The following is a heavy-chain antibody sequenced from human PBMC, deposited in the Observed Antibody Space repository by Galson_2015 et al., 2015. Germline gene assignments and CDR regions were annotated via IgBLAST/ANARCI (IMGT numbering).Heavy chain of an antibody. CDR1: GFTFTSSA. D-gene: IGHD6-19*01. Sequence: SVKVSCKASGFTFTSSAVQWVRQARGQRLEWIGWIVVGSGNTNYAQKFQERVTITRDMSTSTAYMELSSLRSEDTAVYYCAADRGYSSGWYYFDYWGQGTLVTVSS. J-gene: IGHJ4*02. CDR2: IVVGSGNT. CDR3: AADRGYSSGWYYFDY. V-gene: IGHV1-58*01.